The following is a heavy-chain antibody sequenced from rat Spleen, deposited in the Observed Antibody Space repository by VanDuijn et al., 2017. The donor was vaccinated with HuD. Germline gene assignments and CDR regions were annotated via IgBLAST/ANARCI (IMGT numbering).Heavy chain of an antibody. CDR3: ARRYDFDY. D-gene: IGHD1-11*01. V-gene: IGHV5-29*01. CDR2: ISYDCLNT. Sequence: EVQLVESDGGLVQPGRSLKLSCAASGFTFSDYYMTWVRQAPAKELEWVATISYDCLNTDYRASVKGRFTISRDNAKITLYPQMDSLRSEDTATYYCARRYDFDYWGQGVMVTVSS. J-gene: IGHJ2*01. CDR1: GFTFSDYY.